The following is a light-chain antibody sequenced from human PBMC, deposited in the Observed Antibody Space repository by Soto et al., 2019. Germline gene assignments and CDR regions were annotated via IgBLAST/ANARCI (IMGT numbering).Light chain of an antibody. CDR2: GAS. V-gene: IGKV3-15*01. CDR3: QKNKNWSPLT. J-gene: IGKJ4*01. CDR1: QSVSSN. Sequence: EIVMTQSPATLSVSPGERATLSCRASQSVSSNLAWYQQKPGHAHRLLVYGASTQATGSPARFSGSGSGTEFTLTVSSLQSEDFAVYYCQKNKNWSPLTFGGGTKVEIK.